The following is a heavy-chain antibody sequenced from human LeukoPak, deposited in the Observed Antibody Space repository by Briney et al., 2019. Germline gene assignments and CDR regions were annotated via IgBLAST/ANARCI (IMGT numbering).Heavy chain of an antibody. V-gene: IGHV3-53*01. CDR1: GGSISSGGYS. CDR3: ARDVGDYGGNGFDY. Sequence: LSLTCAVSGGSISSGGYSWSWIRQPPGKGLEWVSVIYSGGSTYYADSVKGRFTISRDNAKNTLYLQMNSLRAEDTAAYYCARDVGDYGGNGFDYWGQGTLVTVSS. D-gene: IGHD4-23*01. CDR2: IYSGGST. J-gene: IGHJ4*02.